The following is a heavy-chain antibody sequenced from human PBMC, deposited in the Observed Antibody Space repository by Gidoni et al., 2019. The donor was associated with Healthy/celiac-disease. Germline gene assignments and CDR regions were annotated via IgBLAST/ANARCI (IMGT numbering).Heavy chain of an antibody. CDR2: IYYSGST. CDR3: ARQGAYSGSYYNWFDP. CDR1: GGSISSSSYY. V-gene: IGHV4-39*01. Sequence: QLQLQESGPGLVKPSETLSLTCTVSGGSISSSSYYWGWIRQPPGKGLEWIGSIYYSGSTYYNPSLKSRVTISVDTSKNQFSLKLSSVTAADTAVYYCARQGAYSGSYYNWFDPWGQGTLVTVSS. D-gene: IGHD1-26*01. J-gene: IGHJ5*02.